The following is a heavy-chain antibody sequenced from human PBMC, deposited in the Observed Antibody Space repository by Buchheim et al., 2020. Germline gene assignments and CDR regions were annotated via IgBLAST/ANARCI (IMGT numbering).Heavy chain of an antibody. CDR3: AREWPDY. CDR1: GFSVSSHY. CDR2: MYSEGSA. V-gene: IGHV3-66*01. Sequence: EVQLVESGGGLVQPGGSLRLSCAASGFSVSSHYMSWVRQAPGKGLEWVSVMYSEGSAYYADSVKARFIMSRDNAKNTLYLKMSSLRAEDTALYYCAREWPDYWGQGTL. J-gene: IGHJ4*01. D-gene: IGHD5-24*01.